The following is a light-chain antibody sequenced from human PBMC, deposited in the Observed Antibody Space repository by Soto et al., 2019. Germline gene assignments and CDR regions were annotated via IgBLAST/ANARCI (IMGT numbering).Light chain of an antibody. CDR2: DVT. CDR1: SSDVGGYNY. V-gene: IGLV2-14*03. J-gene: IGLJ3*02. CDR3: SSYTTSSTV. Sequence: QSVLTQPASVSGSPGQSITISCTGTSSDVGGYNYVSWYQQHPGKAPKLVIYDVTNRPSGVSNRFSGSKSGNTASLTISGLQAEDEADYYCSSYTTSSTVFGGGTKVTVL.